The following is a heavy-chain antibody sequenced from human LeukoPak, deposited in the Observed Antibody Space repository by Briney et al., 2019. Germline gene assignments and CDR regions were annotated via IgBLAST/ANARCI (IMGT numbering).Heavy chain of an antibody. CDR2: IYTSGST. D-gene: IGHD3-10*01. CDR1: GGSISSYY. J-gene: IGHJ4*02. Sequence: PSETLSLTCTVSGGSISSYYWSWIRQPAGKGLEWIGRIYTSGSTNYNPSLKSRVTMSVDTSKNQFSLKLSSVTAADTAVYYCARGGYYYGSGSYYGFDYWGRGTLVTVSS. V-gene: IGHV4-4*07. CDR3: ARGGYYYGSGSYYGFDY.